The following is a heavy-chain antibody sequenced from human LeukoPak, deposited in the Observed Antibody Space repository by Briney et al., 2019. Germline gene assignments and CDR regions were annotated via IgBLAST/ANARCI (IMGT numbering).Heavy chain of an antibody. CDR1: GFTFSSYA. Sequence: PGGSLRLSCAASGFTFSSYAMSWVRQAPGKGLEWVSAISGSGGSTYYADSVKGRFTISRDKSKNTLYLQMNSLRAEDTAVYYCGKLTGEGDAFDIWGQGTMVTVSS. J-gene: IGHJ3*02. V-gene: IGHV3-23*01. CDR2: ISGSGGST. CDR3: GKLTGEGDAFDI. D-gene: IGHD7-27*01.